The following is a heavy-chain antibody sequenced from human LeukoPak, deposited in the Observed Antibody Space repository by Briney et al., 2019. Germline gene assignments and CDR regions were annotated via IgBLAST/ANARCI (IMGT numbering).Heavy chain of an antibody. CDR3: ARDPVVRGLNNWFDP. CDR1: GFTFDDYG. CDR2: ISRSGSVM. V-gene: IGHV3-48*03. Sequence: GGSLRLSCAASGFTFDDYGMNWVRQAPGKGLEWVSYISRSGSVMYYTDSVKGRFTISRDNAKNSLYLQMNSLRAKDTAVYYCARDPVVRGLNNWFDPWGQGTLVTVSS. J-gene: IGHJ5*02. D-gene: IGHD3-10*01.